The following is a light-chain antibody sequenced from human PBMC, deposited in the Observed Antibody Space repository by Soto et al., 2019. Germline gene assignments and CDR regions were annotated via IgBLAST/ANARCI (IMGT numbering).Light chain of an antibody. CDR2: SND. Sequence: QSVLTQPPSASGTPGQRVTISCSGSSSNIGSNTVNWYQQLPGTAPKLLIYSNDQRPSGVPDRFSGSKSGTSASLAISGLQSEDEAEYSCAAWDDTLSTYVFGSGT. J-gene: IGLJ1*01. V-gene: IGLV1-44*01. CDR1: SSNIGSNT. CDR3: AAWDDTLSTYV.